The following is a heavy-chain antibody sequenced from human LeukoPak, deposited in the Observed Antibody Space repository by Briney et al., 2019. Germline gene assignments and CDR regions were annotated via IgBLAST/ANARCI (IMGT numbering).Heavy chain of an antibody. Sequence: PGGSLRLSCAASGFTVNSNYMSWVRQAPGKGLEWVSVIPTGGTTYYADSVKGRFTISRDNSKSTLYLQMNSLRAEDTALYYCARGGDIVGDLRSAFDLWGPGTLVTVSS. J-gene: IGHJ3*01. CDR3: ARGGDIVGDLRSAFDL. V-gene: IGHV3-53*01. CDR1: GFTVNSNY. D-gene: IGHD1-26*01. CDR2: IPTGGTT.